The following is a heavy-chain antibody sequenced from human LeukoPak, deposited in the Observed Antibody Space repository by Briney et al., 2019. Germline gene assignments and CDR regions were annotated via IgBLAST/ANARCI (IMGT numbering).Heavy chain of an antibody. Sequence: GGSLRLSCAASGFTFSTYAMSWVRQAPGKGLEWVSAISGSGGSTYYADSVKGRFTISRDNSKNTLYLQMNSLRAEDTAVYYCAKDHKGNYYDNSGTIDAFDIWGQGTMVTVSS. CDR2: ISGSGGST. CDR1: GFTFSTYA. J-gene: IGHJ3*02. V-gene: IGHV3-23*01. D-gene: IGHD3-22*01. CDR3: AKDHKGNYYDNSGTIDAFDI.